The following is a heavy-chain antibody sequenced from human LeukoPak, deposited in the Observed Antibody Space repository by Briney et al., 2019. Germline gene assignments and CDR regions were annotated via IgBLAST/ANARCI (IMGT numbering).Heavy chain of an antibody. CDR1: GYTFTSYD. Sequence: SVKVSCKASGYTFTSYDIHWVRQATGQGLEWMGWMNPNSGNTGYAQKFQGRVTMTRNTSISTAYMELSSLKSDDTAVYSCARAPRNWGFDYWGLGTLVTVSS. V-gene: IGHV1-8*01. CDR3: ARAPRNWGFDY. D-gene: IGHD7-27*01. J-gene: IGHJ4*02. CDR2: MNPNSGNT.